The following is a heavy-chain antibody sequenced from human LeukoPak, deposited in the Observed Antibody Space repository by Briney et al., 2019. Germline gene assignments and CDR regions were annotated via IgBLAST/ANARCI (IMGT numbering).Heavy chain of an antibody. CDR1: GFTFINNA. J-gene: IGHJ4*02. V-gene: IGHV3-23*01. CDR2: ISGRGTSI. Sequence: GESLRLSCVVSGFTFINNAMTWVRQVPGKGLEWVSNISGRGTSINYAVSVKGRFSISRDNSKNTLYLQMNSLRHEDTAVYYCVRNDTSGVGLDYWGQGSLVTVSP. CDR3: VRNDTSGVGLDY. D-gene: IGHD3-3*01.